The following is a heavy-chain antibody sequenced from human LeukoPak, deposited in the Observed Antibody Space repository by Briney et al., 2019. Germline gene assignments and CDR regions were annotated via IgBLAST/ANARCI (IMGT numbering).Heavy chain of an antibody. D-gene: IGHD1-26*01. CDR2: IYHSGST. CDR1: GGSISSGGYY. J-gene: IGHJ4*02. Sequence: SSETLSLTRTVSGGSISSGGYYWSWIRQPPGKGLEWIGYIYHSGSTYYSPSLKSRVTISVDRSKNQFSLKLSSVTAADTAVYYCARARIVGATPDFVDYWGQGTLVTVSS. CDR3: ARARIVGATPDFVDY. V-gene: IGHV4-30-2*01.